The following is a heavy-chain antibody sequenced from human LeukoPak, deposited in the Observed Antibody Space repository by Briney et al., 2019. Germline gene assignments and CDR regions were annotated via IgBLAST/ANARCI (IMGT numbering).Heavy chain of an antibody. D-gene: IGHD2-15*01. CDR1: GFTFSNYA. CDR2: IWYDGSNK. J-gene: IGHJ4*02. V-gene: IGHV3-33*08. Sequence: GGSLRLSCTASGFTFSNYAMHWVRQAPGKGLEWVAVIWYDGSNKYYADSVKGRFTISRDNSKNTLYLQMNSLRAEDTAVYYCAREGQGGGSFDYWGQGTLVTVSS. CDR3: AREGQGGGSFDY.